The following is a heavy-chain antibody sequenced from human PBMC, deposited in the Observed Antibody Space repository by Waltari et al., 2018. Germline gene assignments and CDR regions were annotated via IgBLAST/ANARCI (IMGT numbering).Heavy chain of an antibody. J-gene: IGHJ4*02. V-gene: IGHV3-23*01. CDR1: GFTFSSYA. CDR2: IRGSCGRK. D-gene: IGHD2-21*01. Sequence: EVQLLESGGGLVQPGGSLRLSCAASGFTFSSYAMSWVRQAPGKGLAWVSAIRGSCGRKYYADSVKGRLTISRDNSKNTLYLEMNSLRAEETAVYYCAKYSGGYRDGWGQGALVAVSS. CDR3: AKYSGGYRDG.